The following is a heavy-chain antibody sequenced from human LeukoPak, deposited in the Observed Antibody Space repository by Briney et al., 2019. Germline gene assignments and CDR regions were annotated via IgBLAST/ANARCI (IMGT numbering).Heavy chain of an antibody. J-gene: IGHJ4*02. V-gene: IGHV4-39*07. CDR1: GGSISSSSYY. Sequence: PSETLSLTCTVSGGSISSSSYYWGWIRQPPGKGLEWIGSIYHSGSTYYNPSLKSRVTISVDTSKNQFSLKLSSVTAADTAVYYCARVSSGDYEMVGDWGQGTLVTVSS. CDR3: ARVSSGDYEMVGD. CDR2: IYHSGST. D-gene: IGHD4-17*01.